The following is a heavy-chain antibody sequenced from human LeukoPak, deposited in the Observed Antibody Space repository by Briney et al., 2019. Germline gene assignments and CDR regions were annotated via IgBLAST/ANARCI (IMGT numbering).Heavy chain of an antibody. CDR3: ARVPSTYYDILTGYYDY. J-gene: IGHJ4*02. V-gene: IGHV3-53*01. CDR1: GFTVSSNY. Sequence: GGSLRLSCAASGFTVSSNYMSWVRQAPGKGLEWVSVIYSGGSTYYADSVKGRFTISRDNSKNTLYLQMNSLRAEDTAVYYCARVPSTYYDILTGYYDYWGQGTLVTVSS. CDR2: IYSGGST. D-gene: IGHD3-9*01.